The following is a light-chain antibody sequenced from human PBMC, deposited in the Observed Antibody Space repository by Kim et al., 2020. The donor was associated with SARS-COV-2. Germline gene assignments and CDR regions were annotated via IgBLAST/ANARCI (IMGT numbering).Light chain of an antibody. Sequence: QSALTQPASVSGSPGQSSTISCTGTSSDVGGYIHVSWYQQHPRKAPKLIIYDVNKRPSGASDRFSGSKSANTASLTISGLQAEDEAEYYCASFTSSTTWVFGGGTQLNVL. CDR2: DVN. J-gene: IGLJ3*02. V-gene: IGLV2-14*03. CDR1: SSDVGGYIH. CDR3: ASFTSSTTWV.